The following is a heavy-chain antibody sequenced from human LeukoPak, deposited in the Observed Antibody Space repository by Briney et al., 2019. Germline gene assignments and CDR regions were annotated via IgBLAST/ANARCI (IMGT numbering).Heavy chain of an antibody. CDR1: GFTFSSYG. CDR2: ISYDGSNK. J-gene: IGHJ4*02. V-gene: IGHV3-30*18. Sequence: PGGSLRLSCAASGFTFSSYGMHWVRQAPGKGLEWVAPISYDGSNKYYADSVKGRFTISRDNSKNTLYLQMTSLRAEDTALYNCAKDRGYSTYYFDYWGQGTLVTVSS. D-gene: IGHD6-25*01. CDR3: AKDRGYSTYYFDY.